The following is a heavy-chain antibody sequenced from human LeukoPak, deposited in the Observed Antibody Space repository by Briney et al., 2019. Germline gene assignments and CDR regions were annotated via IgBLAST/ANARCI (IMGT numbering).Heavy chain of an antibody. V-gene: IGHV5-51*01. J-gene: IGHJ4*02. Sequence: GESLKISCKGSGYSFTSYWIGWVRQMPGKGLEWMGIIYPGDSDTRYSPSFQGQVTISADKSISTAYLQWSSLKASDTAMYYCARSVYYDSSGYYENSHIDYWGQGTPVTVSS. CDR3: ARSVYYDSSGYYENSHIDY. CDR1: GYSFTSYW. CDR2: IYPGDSDT. D-gene: IGHD3-22*01.